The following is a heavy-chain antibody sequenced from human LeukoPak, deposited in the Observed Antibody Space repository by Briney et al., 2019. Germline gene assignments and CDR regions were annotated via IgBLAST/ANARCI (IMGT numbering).Heavy chain of an antibody. D-gene: IGHD1-26*01. V-gene: IGHV4-59*01. Sequence: SETLSLTCTVSGGSISSYYWSWIRQPPGKGLEWIGYIYYSGSTNYNPSLKSRVTISVDTSKNQFSLKLSSVTAADTAVYYCARNLIVRPANAFDIWGQGTMVTVSS. J-gene: IGHJ3*02. CDR3: ARNLIVRPANAFDI. CDR1: GGSISSYY. CDR2: IYYSGST.